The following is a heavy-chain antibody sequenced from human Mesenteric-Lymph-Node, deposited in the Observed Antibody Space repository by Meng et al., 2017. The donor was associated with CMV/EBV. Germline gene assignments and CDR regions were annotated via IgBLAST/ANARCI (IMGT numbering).Heavy chain of an antibody. CDR3: ARGWGDSSGKFFNCDY. Sequence: YTFTSYYLHWVRQAPGQGLEWMGIINPSAGSTRYAQKLQGRVTMTRDTSTSTVYMELSSLRSEDTAVYYCARGWGDSSGKFFNCDYWGQGTLVTVSS. J-gene: IGHJ4*02. CDR1: YTFTSYY. CDR2: INPSAGST. D-gene: IGHD6-19*01. V-gene: IGHV1-46*04.